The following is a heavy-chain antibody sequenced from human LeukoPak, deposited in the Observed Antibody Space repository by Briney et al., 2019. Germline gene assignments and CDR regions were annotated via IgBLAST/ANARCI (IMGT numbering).Heavy chain of an antibody. D-gene: IGHD4-23*01. J-gene: IGHJ3*02. CDR3: ARDVPYGGNSGTAFDI. Sequence: SVTVSCKASGGTFSSYAISWVRQAPGQGLEWIGRIIPILGIANYAQKFQGRVTITADESTSTAYMELSSLRSEDTAVYYCARDVPYGGNSGTAFDIWGQGTMVTVSS. CDR2: IIPILGIA. V-gene: IGHV1-69*04. CDR1: GGTFSSYA.